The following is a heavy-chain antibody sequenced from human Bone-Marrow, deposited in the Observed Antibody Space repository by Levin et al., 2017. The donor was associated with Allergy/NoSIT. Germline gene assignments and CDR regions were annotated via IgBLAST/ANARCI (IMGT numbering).Heavy chain of an antibody. CDR2: IIPILGIA. Sequence: GGSLRLSCKASGGTFSSYAISWVRQAPGQGLEWMGRIIPILGIANYAQKFQGRVTITADKSTSTAYMELSSLRSEDTAVYYCARDSVSFVGDSGYDFYYYYMDVWGKGTTVTVSS. CDR1: GGTFSSYA. J-gene: IGHJ6*03. V-gene: IGHV1-69*04. CDR3: ARDSVSFVGDSGYDFYYYYMDV. D-gene: IGHD5-12*01.